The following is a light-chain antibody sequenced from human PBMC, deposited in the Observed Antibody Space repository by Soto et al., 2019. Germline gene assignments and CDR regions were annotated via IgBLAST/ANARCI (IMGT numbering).Light chain of an antibody. CDR3: QQYNKWFSIT. CDR2: GAS. V-gene: IGKV3-15*01. CDR1: QSISTK. J-gene: IGKJ5*01. Sequence: EIVLTQYPATMSVSPGERATLSCRAPQSISTKLAWYQQKPGHAPRLLIYGASTMANGIPARFSGSGSGAEFTLIISGLQSEDSAVYYCQQYNKWFSITFGQGTRLEIK.